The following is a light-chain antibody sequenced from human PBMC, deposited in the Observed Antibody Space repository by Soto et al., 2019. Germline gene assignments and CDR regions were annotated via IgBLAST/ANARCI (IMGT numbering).Light chain of an antibody. V-gene: IGLV1-44*01. CDR1: SSNIGNNP. Sequence: QSVLTQPTSASGAPGQRVTISCSGSSSNIGNNPVNWYQQLPGTAPKLLIYFHSQRSSGVPDRFSGSKSGTSASLAISGLQSEDEADYYCCSYAGSSLYVFGTGTKLTVL. J-gene: IGLJ1*01. CDR3: CSYAGSSLYV. CDR2: FHS.